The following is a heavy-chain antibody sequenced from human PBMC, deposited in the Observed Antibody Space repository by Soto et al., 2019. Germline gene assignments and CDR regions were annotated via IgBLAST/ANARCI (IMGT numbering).Heavy chain of an antibody. D-gene: IGHD3-3*01. Sequence: GGSLRLSCAASGFTFGSYGMHWVRQAPGKGLEWVAVRSVDGSNEYYADSVKGPFTISRDNSRNTLYLQMNSLRTEDTAVYYCATDPQYYDFWSGYSDYWGQGTLVTVSS. V-gene: IGHV3-30*03. CDR1: GFTFGSYG. CDR3: ATDPQYYDFWSGYSDY. J-gene: IGHJ4*02. CDR2: RSVDGSNE.